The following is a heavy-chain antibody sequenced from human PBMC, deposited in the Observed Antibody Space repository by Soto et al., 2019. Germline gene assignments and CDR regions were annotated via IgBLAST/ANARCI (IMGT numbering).Heavy chain of an antibody. CDR2: ISYDGSNK. V-gene: IGHV3-30*18. CDR1: GFTFSSYG. D-gene: IGHD4-4*01. Sequence: GGSLRLSCAASGFTFSSYGMHWVRQAPGKGLEWVAVISYDGSNKYYADSVKGRFTISRDNSKNTLYLQMNSLRAEDTAVYYCAKDRRPVTTSGVVDYWGQGTLVTVSS. J-gene: IGHJ4*02. CDR3: AKDRRPVTTSGVVDY.